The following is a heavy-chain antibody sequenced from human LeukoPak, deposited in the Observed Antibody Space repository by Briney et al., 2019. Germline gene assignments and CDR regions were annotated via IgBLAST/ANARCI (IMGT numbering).Heavy chain of an antibody. D-gene: IGHD3-16*01. CDR2: INPSGGST. CDR3: ARASHGGDFDY. V-gene: IGHV1-46*01. J-gene: IGHJ4*02. Sequence: GASVKVSCKASGYTFTGYYMHWVRQAPGQGLEWMGIINPSGGSTSYAQKFQGRVTMTRDTSTSTVYMELSSLRSEDTAVYYCARASHGGDFDYWGQGTLVTVSS. CDR1: GYTFTGYY.